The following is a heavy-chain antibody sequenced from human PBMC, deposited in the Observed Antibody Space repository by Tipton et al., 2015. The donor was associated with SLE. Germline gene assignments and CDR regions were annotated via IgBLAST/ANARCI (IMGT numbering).Heavy chain of an antibody. CDR1: GFTFSTYA. CDR2: ISYDGGRK. J-gene: IGHJ5*02. CDR3: AKSQGHPDETGPDS. D-gene: IGHD7-27*01. Sequence: QLVQSGGGVVQPGRSLRLSCAASGFTFSTYAFHWVRQAPGKGLEWMAVISYDGGRKYYADSLKGRFTISRDNSKNTLFLQMNSLRAEDTAVYYCAKSQGHPDETGPDSWGQGALVTVSS. V-gene: IGHV3-30*04.